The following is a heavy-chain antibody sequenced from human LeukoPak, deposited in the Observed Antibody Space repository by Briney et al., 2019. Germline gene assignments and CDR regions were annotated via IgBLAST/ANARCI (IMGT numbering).Heavy chain of an antibody. CDR1: GYTFTSYG. Sequence: GASVKVSCKASGYTFTSYGISRVRQAPGQGLEWMGWISAYNGNTNYAQKLQGRVTMTTDTSTSTAYMELRSLRSDDTAVYYCARSTSMAAAGPFDYWGQGTLVTVSS. J-gene: IGHJ4*02. D-gene: IGHD6-13*01. CDR2: ISAYNGNT. CDR3: ARSTSMAAAGPFDY. V-gene: IGHV1-18*01.